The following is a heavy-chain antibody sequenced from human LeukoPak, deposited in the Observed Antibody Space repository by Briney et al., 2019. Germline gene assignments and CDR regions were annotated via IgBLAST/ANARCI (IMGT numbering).Heavy chain of an antibody. CDR3: AKTNYYDTTDDKPYTTHFDY. Sequence: TGGSLRLSCTTSGFTFGDHGMHWVRQAAGKGLEWVSAIGGSGTKTFYAESVKGRFTISRDNSNNILFLQMDSLRAEDTAMYYCAKTNYYDTTDDKPYTTHFDYWGQGALVTVSS. V-gene: IGHV3-23*01. CDR2: IGGSGTKT. CDR1: GFTFGDHG. J-gene: IGHJ4*02. D-gene: IGHD3-22*01.